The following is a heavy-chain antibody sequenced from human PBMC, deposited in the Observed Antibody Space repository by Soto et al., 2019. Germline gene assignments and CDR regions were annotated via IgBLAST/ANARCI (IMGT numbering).Heavy chain of an antibody. CDR1: GFALSSYA. D-gene: IGHD3-9*01. J-gene: IGHJ4*02. CDR2: ISGSGDNT. CDR3: ARGLASFDY. Sequence: EVQLLESGGGLVQPGGSLRLSCAASGFALSSYAMTWVRQAPGKGLEWVSTISGSGDNTYYANSVKGRFTISRDNSQKTLYLQINSLRAEDTAVYYCARGLASFDYWGQGTLVTVSS. V-gene: IGHV3-23*01.